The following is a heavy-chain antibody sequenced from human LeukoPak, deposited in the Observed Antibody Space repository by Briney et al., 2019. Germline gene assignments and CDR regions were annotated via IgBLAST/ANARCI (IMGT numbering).Heavy chain of an antibody. CDR3: TQGGHLDS. J-gene: IGHJ5*01. CDR2: IKSKTSGGTI. CDR1: GFTFGDYT. Sequence: PGQSLRLSCTASGFTFGDYTMSWVRQAPGKGLEWVGFIKSKTSGGTIEYAASVKGRFTISRDDSKSIAYLQMNSLKAEDTAVYFCTQGGHLDSWGQGTLVTVSS. V-gene: IGHV3-49*04. D-gene: IGHD3-16*01.